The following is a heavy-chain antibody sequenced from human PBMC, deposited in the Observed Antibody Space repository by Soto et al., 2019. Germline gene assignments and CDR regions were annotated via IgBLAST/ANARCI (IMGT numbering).Heavy chain of an antibody. J-gene: IGHJ6*03. V-gene: IGHV3-74*01. Sequence: GGSLRLSCAASGFNISGYWMHWVRQAPGKRLVWVSRINSDGSSTGYADSVKGRFTISRDNAKNTLYPQMNSLRAEDTAVYYCARDPMSVRRMDVWGKGTTVTVSS. CDR1: GFNISGYW. CDR2: INSDGSST. CDR3: ARDPMSVRRMDV. D-gene: IGHD3-22*01.